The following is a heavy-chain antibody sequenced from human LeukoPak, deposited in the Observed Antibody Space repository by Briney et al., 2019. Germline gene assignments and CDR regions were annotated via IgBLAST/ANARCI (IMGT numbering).Heavy chain of an antibody. CDR3: ARRCSDSSGYPRDAFDI. CDR1: GGSISSYY. Sequence: PSETLSLTCTVSGGSISSYYWSWIRQPPGKGLEWIGYIYYSVSTNYNPSLKSRVTISVDTSKNQFSLKLSSVTAADTAVYYCARRCSDSSGYPRDAFDIWGQGTMVTVSS. V-gene: IGHV4-59*01. J-gene: IGHJ3*02. D-gene: IGHD3-22*01. CDR2: IYYSVST.